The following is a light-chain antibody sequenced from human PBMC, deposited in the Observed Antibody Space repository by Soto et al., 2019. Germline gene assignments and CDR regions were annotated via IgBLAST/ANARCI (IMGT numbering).Light chain of an antibody. Sequence: QPVLTQPPSVSGAPGQRVTISCTGGSSNIGAGYDVHWYQQLPGTAPKLLIYGNSNRPSGVPDRFSGSKPGTSASLAITGLEAEDEADYYCQSYDSSLSGSVFGGGTKLTVL. V-gene: IGLV1-40*01. CDR2: GNS. J-gene: IGLJ3*02. CDR1: SSNIGAGYD. CDR3: QSYDSSLSGSV.